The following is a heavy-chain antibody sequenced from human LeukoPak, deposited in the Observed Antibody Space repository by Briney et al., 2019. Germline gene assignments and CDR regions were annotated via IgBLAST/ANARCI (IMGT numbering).Heavy chain of an antibody. Sequence: GASVKVSCKASGYTFTSYDINWVRQATGQGLEWMGWMNPNSGNTGYAQKFQGRVTITRNTSISTAYMELSSLRSEDTAVYYCERVPPVEYGDYVGRAFDIWGQGTMVTVSS. V-gene: IGHV1-8*03. D-gene: IGHD4-17*01. J-gene: IGHJ3*02. CDR2: MNPNSGNT. CDR3: ERVPPVEYGDYVGRAFDI. CDR1: GYTFTSYD.